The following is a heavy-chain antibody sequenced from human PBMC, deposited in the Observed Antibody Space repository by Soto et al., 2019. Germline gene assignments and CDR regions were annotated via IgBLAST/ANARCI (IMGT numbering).Heavy chain of an antibody. J-gene: IGHJ6*02. CDR1: GGSFSGYY. D-gene: IGHD5-18*01. CDR2: INHSGST. V-gene: IGHV4-34*01. CDR3: ARGLGRGYSYGRPNLGGGMDV. Sequence: ASGTLSLTCAVYGGSFSGYYWSWIRQPPGKGLEWIGEINHSGSTNYNPSLKSRVTISVDTSKNQFSLKLSSVTAADTAVYYCARGLGRGYSYGRPNLGGGMDVWGQGTTVTVSS.